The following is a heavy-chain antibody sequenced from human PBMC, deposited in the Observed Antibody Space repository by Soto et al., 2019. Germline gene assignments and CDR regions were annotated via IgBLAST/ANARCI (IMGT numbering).Heavy chain of an antibody. CDR2: IYTGGSI. CDR1: GGSLSNYY. CDR3: ARDLDSSGFSPDWFDP. D-gene: IGHD3-22*01. V-gene: IGHV4-4*07. J-gene: IGHJ5*02. Sequence: PSETLSLTCIVSGGSLSNYYWSWIRQPTGKGLEWIGRIYTGGSINQNPSLKSRVTMSVDTSKQQFSLKLTSVTAADTAVHYCARDLDSSGFSPDWFDPWGQGTLVTVSS.